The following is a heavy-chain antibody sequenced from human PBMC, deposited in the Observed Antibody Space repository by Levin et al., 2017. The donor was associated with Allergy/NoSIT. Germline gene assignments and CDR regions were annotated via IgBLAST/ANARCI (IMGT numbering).Heavy chain of an antibody. J-gene: IGHJ4*02. Sequence: GGSLRLSCAASGFTFSSYGMHWVRQAPGKGLEWVAVISYDGSNKYYADSVKGRFTISRDNSKNTLYLQMNSLRAEDTAVYYCAKGPVPGDYWGQGTLVTVSS. V-gene: IGHV3-30*18. CDR3: AKGPVPGDY. CDR2: ISYDGSNK. CDR1: GFTFSSYG.